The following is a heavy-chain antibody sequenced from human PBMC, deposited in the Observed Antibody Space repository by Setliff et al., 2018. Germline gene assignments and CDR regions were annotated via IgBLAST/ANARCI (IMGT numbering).Heavy chain of an antibody. Sequence: PSETLSLTCTVYGASFSNYYWGWVRQPPEERLEWIGEIDHSGRTKYNPSLKGRVTISVDTSKNQFSLRLSSVTAADTAVYYCRFWSVYYKKDYWGQGTVVTVS. CDR3: RFWSVYYKKDY. V-gene: IGHV4-34*01. CDR1: GASFSNYY. CDR2: IDHSGRT. D-gene: IGHD3-3*01. J-gene: IGHJ4*02.